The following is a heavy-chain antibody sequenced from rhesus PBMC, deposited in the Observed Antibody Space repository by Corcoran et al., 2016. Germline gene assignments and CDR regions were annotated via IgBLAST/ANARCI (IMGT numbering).Heavy chain of an antibody. D-gene: IGHD6S26*01. Sequence: QLQLQESGPGLLKPSETLSLACAVSGDSISTNWWTWIRPPPGKALGWVGRISGDGGGATYNPSLKSRVTISVDTSKNQLSLKVISVTAADTAIYYCARESSRGWSWGQGVLVAVSS. CDR1: GDSISTNW. J-gene: IGHJ4*01. CDR3: ARESSRGWS. V-gene: IGHV4-173*01. CDR2: ISGDGGGA.